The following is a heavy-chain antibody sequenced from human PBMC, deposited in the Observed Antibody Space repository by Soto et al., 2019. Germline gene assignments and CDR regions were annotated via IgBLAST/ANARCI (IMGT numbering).Heavy chain of an antibody. J-gene: IGHJ6*02. CDR2: IHHSGST. CDR1: GGSIASHY. CDR3: ARQGFGQLHGLVDV. V-gene: IGHV4-59*08. Sequence: SETLSLTCTVSGGSIASHYRSWFRQPPGKGLEWIGYIHHSGSTSYNPSLKSRVTMSVDTSKNHFSLKVNSVTAADTALYYCARQGFGQLHGLVDVWGPGTTVTVPS. D-gene: IGHD3-10*01.